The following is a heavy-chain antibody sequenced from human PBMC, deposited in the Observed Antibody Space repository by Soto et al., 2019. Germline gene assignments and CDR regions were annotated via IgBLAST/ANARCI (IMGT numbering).Heavy chain of an antibody. J-gene: IGHJ4*02. Sequence: GGSLRLSCAASGFTVSSNYMSWVRQAPGKGLEWVSVIYSGGSTYYADSVKGRFTISRDNSKNTLYLQMNSLRAEDTAVYYCARYLEYSYGSYHFDYWGQGTLVTVSS. V-gene: IGHV3-53*01. CDR1: GFTVSSNY. CDR3: ARYLEYSYGSYHFDY. CDR2: IYSGGST. D-gene: IGHD5-18*01.